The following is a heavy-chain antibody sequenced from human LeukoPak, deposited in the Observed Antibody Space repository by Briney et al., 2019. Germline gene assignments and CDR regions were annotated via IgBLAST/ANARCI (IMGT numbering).Heavy chain of an antibody. CDR3: AKDIARSDCSADSCYPLDS. D-gene: IGHD2-15*01. CDR1: GFTFTNYA. Sequence: GGSLRLSCAASGFTFTNYAMTWVRQAPGKGLEWVSTVSGNGDNTYYADSVKGRSTISRDNSKNTLYLQMNSLRAEDTAVYYCAKDIARSDCSADSCYPLDSWGQGTLVTVSS. J-gene: IGHJ4*02. CDR2: VSGNGDNT. V-gene: IGHV3-23*01.